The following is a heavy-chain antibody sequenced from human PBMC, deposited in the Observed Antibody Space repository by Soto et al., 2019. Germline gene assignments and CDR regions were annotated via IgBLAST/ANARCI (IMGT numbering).Heavy chain of an antibody. Sequence: ASVKVSCKASGYTFTSYGISWVRQAPGQGLEWMGWISADNGDTNYAQKFQGRVTMTTDKSTSTAYMEVRSLRSEDTAVYYCARESRYCSGGSCYFLPGIDYWGQGTLVTVSS. J-gene: IGHJ4*02. CDR2: ISADNGDT. CDR1: GYTFTSYG. D-gene: IGHD2-15*01. CDR3: ARESRYCSGGSCYFLPGIDY. V-gene: IGHV1-18*01.